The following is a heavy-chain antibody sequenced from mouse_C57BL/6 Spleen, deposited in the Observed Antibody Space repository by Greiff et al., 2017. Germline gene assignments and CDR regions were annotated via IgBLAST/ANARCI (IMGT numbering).Heavy chain of an antibody. CDR1: GYAFSSSW. CDR3: ASHYYGSSPWFAY. CDR2: IYPGDGDT. D-gene: IGHD1-1*01. V-gene: IGHV1-82*01. Sequence: QVTLKVSGPELVKPGASVKISCKASGYAFSSSWMNWVKQRPGKGLEWIGRIYPGDGDTNYNGKFKGKATLTADKSSSTAYMQLSSLTSEDSAVYFCASHYYGSSPWFAYWGQGTLVTVSA. J-gene: IGHJ3*01.